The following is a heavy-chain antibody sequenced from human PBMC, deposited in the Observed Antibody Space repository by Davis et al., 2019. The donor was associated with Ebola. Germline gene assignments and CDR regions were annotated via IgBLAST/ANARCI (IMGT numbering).Heavy chain of an antibody. J-gene: IGHJ4*02. V-gene: IGHV1-46*01. CDR1: GYTFTSYY. CDR2: INPNGGST. Sequence: AASVKVSCKASGYTFTSYYLQWVRQAPGQGLEWMGIINPNGGSTIYAQKFQGRVTMTRDTSTSTVYMELSSLKSEDTAVYYCARALDRLLDFDYWGQGTLVTVSS. CDR3: ARALDRLLDFDY. D-gene: IGHD3-3*01.